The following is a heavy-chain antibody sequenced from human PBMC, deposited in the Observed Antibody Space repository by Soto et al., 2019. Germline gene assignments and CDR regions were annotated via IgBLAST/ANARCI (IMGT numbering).Heavy chain of an antibody. CDR2: ISGSAGNT. Sequence: GGSLRLSCSTSGFNFNNYAMSWVRQAPGKGLEWVSAISGSAGNTYTADSVKGRFTVSRDNSKDTLYLQMNSLRAEDTAIYYCAKTTSYYTNYPFDYWGQGTLVTVSS. V-gene: IGHV3-23*01. J-gene: IGHJ4*02. CDR1: GFNFNNYA. D-gene: IGHD4-4*01. CDR3: AKTTSYYTNYPFDY.